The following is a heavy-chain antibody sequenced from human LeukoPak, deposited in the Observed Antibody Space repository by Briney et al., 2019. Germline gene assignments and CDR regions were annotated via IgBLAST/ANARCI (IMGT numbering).Heavy chain of an antibody. CDR2: IYYSGST. J-gene: IGHJ4*02. V-gene: IGHV4-59*12. Sequence: SETLSLTCTVSGGSISSYYWSWIRQPPGKGLEWIGYIYYSGSTNYNPSLKSRVTISVDRSKNQFSLKLSSVTAADTAVYYCARGYGDYYQNFDYWGQGTLVTVSS. D-gene: IGHD4-17*01. CDR3: ARGYGDYYQNFDY. CDR1: GGSISSYY.